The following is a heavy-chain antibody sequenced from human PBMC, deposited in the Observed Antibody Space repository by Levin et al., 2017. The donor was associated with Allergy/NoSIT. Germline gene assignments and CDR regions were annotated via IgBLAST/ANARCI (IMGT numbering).Heavy chain of an antibody. CDR1: GGSISSSSYY. V-gene: IGHV4-39*01. J-gene: IGHJ4*02. CDR2: IYYSGST. D-gene: IGHD3-10*01. CDR3: ARQRRWFGEFIDY. Sequence: SETLSLTCTVSGGSISSSSYYWGWIRQPPGKGLEWIGSIYYSGSTYYNPSLKSRVTISVDTSKNQFSLKLSSVTAADTAVYYCARQRRWFGEFIDYWGQGTLVTVSS.